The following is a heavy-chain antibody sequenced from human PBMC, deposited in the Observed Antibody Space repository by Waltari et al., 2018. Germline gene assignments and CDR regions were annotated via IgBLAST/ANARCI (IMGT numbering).Heavy chain of an antibody. CDR3: ATYIGASVGTAAFDV. CDR2: ISYAGTT. CDR1: GGSIDTPKHY. D-gene: IGHD5-12*01. Sequence: QLQLQESGPGPVKPSETLSLTCSVSGGSIDTPKHYLRWIRQPPGQGLEWIGTISYAGTTYPNPSLRSRLTMSRDTSKNQLSLTLGSTTAADTAVYYCATYIGASVGTAAFDVWGQGTMVTVSS. V-gene: IGHV4-39*01. J-gene: IGHJ3*01.